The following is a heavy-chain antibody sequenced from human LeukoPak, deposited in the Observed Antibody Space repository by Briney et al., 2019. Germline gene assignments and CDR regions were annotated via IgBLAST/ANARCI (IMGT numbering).Heavy chain of an antibody. CDR3: ACLREYCSSGRCYFVH. D-gene: IGHD2-2*01. V-gene: IGHV3-23*01. Sequence: GGSLRLSCAASGFTFDTYAMTWVRQAPGKGLEWVSSIIGTGGTLYADSVKGRFTISRDNSKNTLYLQVNSLRVEDTAIYYCACLREYCSSGRCYFVHWGQGTLVTVSS. J-gene: IGHJ4*02. CDR1: GFTFDTYA. CDR2: IIGTGGT.